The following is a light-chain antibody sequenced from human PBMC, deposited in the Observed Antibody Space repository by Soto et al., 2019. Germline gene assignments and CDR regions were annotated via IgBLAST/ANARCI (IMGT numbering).Light chain of an antibody. J-gene: IGKJ2*01. CDR2: WAS. V-gene: IGKV4-1*01. CDR1: QSLLYSSNNKNY. Sequence: DIVLTQSPDSLAVSLGERATINCKSSQSLLYSSNNKNYLAWYQQKPGQPPKLLIYWASTRESGVPDRFSGSGSGTDFTLTIRSLQAEDVAVYYCQQCYSTPYTFGQGTKLEI. CDR3: QQCYSTPYT.